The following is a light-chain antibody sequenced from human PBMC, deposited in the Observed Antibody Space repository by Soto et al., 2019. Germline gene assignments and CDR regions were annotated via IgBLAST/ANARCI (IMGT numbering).Light chain of an antibody. V-gene: IGKV4-1*01. CDR1: QSVLYSSNNKNH. J-gene: IGKJ5*01. CDR2: WAS. CDR3: QQYYSTPPT. Sequence: DIVMTQSPDSLAVSLGERATINCKSSQSVLYSSNNKNHLTWYQQKPGQPPKLLIYWASARESGVPDRFTGSGSGTDFTLTISSLQAEDVAVYYCQQYYSTPPTLGQGTRLEFK.